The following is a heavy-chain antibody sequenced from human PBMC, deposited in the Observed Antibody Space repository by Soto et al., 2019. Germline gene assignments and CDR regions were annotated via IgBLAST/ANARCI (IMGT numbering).Heavy chain of an antibody. CDR3: ATGTNGTTGWYHP. V-gene: IGHV1-2*02. J-gene: IGHJ5*02. Sequence: QEQLVQSGTEVKKPGASVTVSCKSSGYTFTDFYLHWLRQAPGQGLEWVGWINPKTGDTKSSQKFQGRVTMSRDTSASTAYIDLTSLTSDDTAMYYCATGTNGTTGWYHPWGQGTRVTVSS. CDR2: INPKTGDT. CDR1: GYTFTDFY. D-gene: IGHD1-1*01.